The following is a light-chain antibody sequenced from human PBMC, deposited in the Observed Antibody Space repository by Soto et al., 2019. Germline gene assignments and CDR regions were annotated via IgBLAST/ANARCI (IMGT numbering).Light chain of an antibody. CDR3: QQYDNLPLT. J-gene: IGKJ4*01. CDR2: EAS. CDR1: QNIYTW. Sequence: DIQMTQSPATLSASVGGRVTITCLASQNIYTWLAWYQQKPGKAPKLLIYEASSLETGVPSRFSGSGSGTDFTFTISSLQPEDIATYYCQQYDNLPLTFGGGTKVDIK. V-gene: IGKV1-5*03.